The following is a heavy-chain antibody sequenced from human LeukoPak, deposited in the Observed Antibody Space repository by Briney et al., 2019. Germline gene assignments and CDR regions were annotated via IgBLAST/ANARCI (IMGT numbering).Heavy chain of an antibody. V-gene: IGHV1-8*01. Sequence: ASVKVSCKASGYTLTSYDINWVIQATGQGLEWMGWMNPNSGRTGYAQNFQGRITITRNTSISTAYMELSSLRSEDTAVYYCTRETSSRYFDYWGQGTLVTVSS. J-gene: IGHJ4*02. CDR2: MNPNSGRT. CDR1: GYTLTSYD. CDR3: TRETSSRYFDY.